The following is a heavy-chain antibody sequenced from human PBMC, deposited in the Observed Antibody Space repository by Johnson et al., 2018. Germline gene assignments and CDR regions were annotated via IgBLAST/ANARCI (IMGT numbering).Heavy chain of an antibody. Sequence: VQLVQSGGGLVQPGGSLRLSCAASGFTFSSYAMSWVRQAPGKGLEWVSAISGSGGSTYYTDPVKGRFTISRDNSKKTLYLQMNSLRPDDSTMDYCVGGGGGGEVRGAFDNGGQGKKGIVSS. CDR2: ISGSGGST. CDR1: GFTFSSYA. D-gene: IGHD3-16*01. V-gene: IGHV3-23*04. J-gene: IGHJ3*02. CDR3: VGGGGGGEVRGAFDN.